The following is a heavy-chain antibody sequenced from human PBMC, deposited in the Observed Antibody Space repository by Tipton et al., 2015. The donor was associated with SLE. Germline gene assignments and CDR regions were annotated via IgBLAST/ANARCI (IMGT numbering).Heavy chain of an antibody. CDR2: VHDSGRT. CDR3: ARDAWGLGYWYFDL. CDR1: GGSSSSHY. Sequence: LRLSCTVSGGSSSSHYWSWIRQPPGKGLEWIGYVHDSGRTNSNPSLKSRVTISLDTSKNQFSLNLKSVTAADTAVYYCARDAWGLGYWYFDLWGRGTLVTVSS. V-gene: IGHV4-59*11. J-gene: IGHJ2*01. D-gene: IGHD7-27*01.